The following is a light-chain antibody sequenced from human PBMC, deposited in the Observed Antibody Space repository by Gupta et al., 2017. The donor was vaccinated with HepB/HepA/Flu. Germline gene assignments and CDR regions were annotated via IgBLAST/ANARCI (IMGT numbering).Light chain of an antibody. CDR2: WAS. CDR3: QQYYRSPVMT. V-gene: IGKV4-1*01. CDR1: QTVFSTSTKKNV. J-gene: IGKJ4*02. Sequence: PFPAVLAVSLRGRLHITCKSSQTVFSTSTKKNVLGWYQQKPGQSPKLPISWASTRESGVPDRFSGSGSGTDVTLTISRLQAEDVGVYFCQQYYRSPVMTFGGGTKVEI.